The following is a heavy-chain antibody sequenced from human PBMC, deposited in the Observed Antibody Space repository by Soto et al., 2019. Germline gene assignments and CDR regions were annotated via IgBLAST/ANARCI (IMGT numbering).Heavy chain of an antibody. D-gene: IGHD2-8*01. J-gene: IGHJ4*02. V-gene: IGHV3-23*01. CDR2: ISGSGGST. CDR3: AKFLFRSLYLFDY. Sequence: GGSLRLSCAASGFTFSSYAMSWVRQAPGKGLEWVSAISGSGGSTYYADSVKGRFTISRDNSKNTLYLQMNSLRAEGTAVYYCAKFLFRSLYLFDYWGQGTLVTVSS. CDR1: GFTFSSYA.